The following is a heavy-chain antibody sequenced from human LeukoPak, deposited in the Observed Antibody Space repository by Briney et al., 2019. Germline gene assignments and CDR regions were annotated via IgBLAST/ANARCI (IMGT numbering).Heavy chain of an antibody. V-gene: IGHV3-23*01. CDR3: AKAPGPYSGSYWGYFDY. D-gene: IGHD1-26*01. CDR1: GFTFSSYA. CDR2: ISGSGDST. Sequence: GGSLRLSCAASGFTFSSYAMSWVRQAPGKGLEWVSGISGSGDSTYNADSVKGRFTISRDNSKSTLYLQMNSLRAEDTAVYYCAKAPGPYSGSYWGYFDYWGQGTLVTVSS. J-gene: IGHJ4*02.